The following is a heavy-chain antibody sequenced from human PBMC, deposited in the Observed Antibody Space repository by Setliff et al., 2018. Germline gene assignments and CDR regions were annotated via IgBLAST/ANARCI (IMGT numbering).Heavy chain of an antibody. J-gene: IGHJ4*02. CDR1: GDTFSSSG. Sequence: SVKVSCKASGDTFSSSGITWVRQAPGEGLEWVGRSIPILKTANYAQKFQGRVTLSVDDSATTAYMDLRSLKLEDTAVYFCARELRSPFWHIDSWGRGTLVTVPQ. CDR3: ARELRSPFWHIDS. D-gene: IGHD3-3*01. CDR2: SIPILKTA. V-gene: IGHV1-69*11.